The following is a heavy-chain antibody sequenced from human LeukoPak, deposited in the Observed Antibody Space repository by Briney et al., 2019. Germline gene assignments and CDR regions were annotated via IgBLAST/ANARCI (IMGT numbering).Heavy chain of an antibody. Sequence: PGGSLRLSCAASGFTFSTYSMNWVRQAPGKGLEWVSSISTSSDYIYYADSVKGRFTISRDNAKNSIFLQMNNLRADDTAVYYCARNGDYKDAFDIWGQGTMVTVSS. CDR3: ARNGDYKDAFDI. V-gene: IGHV3-21*01. D-gene: IGHD4-17*01. CDR1: GFTFSTYS. CDR2: ISTSSDYI. J-gene: IGHJ3*02.